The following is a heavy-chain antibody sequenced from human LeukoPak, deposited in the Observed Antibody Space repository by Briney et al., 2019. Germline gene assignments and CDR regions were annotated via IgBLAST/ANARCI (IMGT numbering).Heavy chain of an antibody. D-gene: IGHD6-19*01. CDR3: ARDGGSAWFLDY. V-gene: IGHV3-11*04. Sequence: KSGGSLRLSCAASGVTFSDNYMSWIRQAPGKGLEWVSYISSSGNTTYNADSVKGRFSITRDNAKNSLYLQMNSLRAEDTAVYYCARDGGSAWFLDYWGQGTLVTVSS. J-gene: IGHJ4*02. CDR2: ISSSGNTT. CDR1: GVTFSDNY.